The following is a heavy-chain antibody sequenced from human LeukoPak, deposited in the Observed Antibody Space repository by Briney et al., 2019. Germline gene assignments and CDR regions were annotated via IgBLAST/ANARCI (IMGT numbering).Heavy chain of an antibody. Sequence: PSETLSLTCTVSGYSISSGYYWGWIRQPPGKGLEWIGSIYHSGGTYYNPSLKSRVTISVDTSKNQFSLKLSSVTAADTAVYYCARGYCSSTSCYVGEEWFDPWGQGTLVTVSS. CDR1: GYSISSGYY. CDR3: ARGYCSSTSCYVGEEWFDP. D-gene: IGHD2-2*01. J-gene: IGHJ5*02. V-gene: IGHV4-38-2*02. CDR2: IYHSGGT.